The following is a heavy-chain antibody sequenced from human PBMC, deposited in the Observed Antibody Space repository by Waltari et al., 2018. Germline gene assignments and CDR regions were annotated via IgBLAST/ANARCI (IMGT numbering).Heavy chain of an antibody. CDR2: INHSGST. D-gene: IGHD6-19*01. V-gene: IGHV4-34*01. J-gene: IGHJ4*02. Sequence: QVQLQQWGAGLLQPSETLPLTCAAYGGSFSGYSWTWARQPPGKGLEWIGEINHSGSTNYNPSLKSRVTISVDTSKNQFSLKLSSVTAADTAVYYCARGTYSSGWYGYWGQGTLVTVSS. CDR1: GGSFSGYS. CDR3: ARGTYSSGWYGY.